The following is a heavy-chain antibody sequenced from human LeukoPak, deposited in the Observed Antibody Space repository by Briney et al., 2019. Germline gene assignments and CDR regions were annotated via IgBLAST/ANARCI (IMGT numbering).Heavy chain of an antibody. V-gene: IGHV3-48*03. CDR1: GFTFSSYE. Sequence: QPGGSLRLSCAASGFTFSSYEMNWVRQAPGKGLEWVAYITSSGRITYYADSVKGRFTISRDNAKNSLYLQMNSLRAEDTAVYYCASTGGYGSGTYDYYYFGMDVWGQGTTVTVSS. CDR2: ITSSGRIT. J-gene: IGHJ6*02. D-gene: IGHD3-10*01. CDR3: ASTGGYGSGTYDYYYFGMDV.